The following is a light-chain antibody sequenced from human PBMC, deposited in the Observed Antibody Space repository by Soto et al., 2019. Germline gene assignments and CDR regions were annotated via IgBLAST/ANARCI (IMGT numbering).Light chain of an antibody. Sequence: DIPMTQSPATLSASIGDRVTIACRASQNIGDWLAWYQQKPGKAPNLLIYKASTLESGVPSRFSGSGSGTEFTLAISSLQPEDFATYYCQQYNDLSTFGGGTKVDIK. J-gene: IGKJ4*01. CDR3: QQYNDLST. CDR1: QNIGDW. V-gene: IGKV1-5*03. CDR2: KAS.